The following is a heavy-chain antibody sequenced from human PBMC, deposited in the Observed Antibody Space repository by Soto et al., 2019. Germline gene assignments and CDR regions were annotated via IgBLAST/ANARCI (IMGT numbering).Heavy chain of an antibody. D-gene: IGHD2-15*01. J-gene: IGHJ4*02. V-gene: IGHV3-30-3*01. CDR1: GFTFSSYA. CDR3: ARAEGSGLLYLDY. CDR2: ISYDGSNK. Sequence: PGGSLRLSCAASGFTFSSYAMHWVRQAPGKGLEWVAVISYDGSNKYYADSVKGRFTISRDNSKNTLYLQMNSLRAEDTAVYYCARAEGSGLLYLDYWGQGTLVTVSS.